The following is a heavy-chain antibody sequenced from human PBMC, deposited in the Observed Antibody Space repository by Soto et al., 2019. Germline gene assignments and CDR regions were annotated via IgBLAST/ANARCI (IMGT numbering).Heavy chain of an antibody. J-gene: IGHJ4*02. CDR1: GYTFTSYG. CDR2: ISAYNGNT. V-gene: IGHV1-18*04. D-gene: IGHD2-15*01. CDR3: ARACSGGSCYWAAGY. Sequence: ASVKVSFKASGYTFTSYGISWVRQAPGQGLEWMGWISAYNGNTNYAQKLQGRVTMTTDTSTSTAYMELRSLRSDDTAVYYCARACSGGSCYWAAGYWGQGTLVTVSS.